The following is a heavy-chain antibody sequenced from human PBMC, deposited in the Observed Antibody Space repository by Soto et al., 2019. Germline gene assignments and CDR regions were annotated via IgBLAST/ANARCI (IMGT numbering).Heavy chain of an antibody. J-gene: IGHJ4*02. V-gene: IGHV4-59*01. Sequence: SETLSLTCAVSGGSISSYYWSWIRQPPGKGLEWIGNIYHTGSTNYNPSLKSRVTISVDTSKNQFSLKVTSVTAADTAVYYCARGPNYDFWSGYFRGWGQGTLVTV. D-gene: IGHD3-3*01. CDR2: IYHTGST. CDR1: GGSISSYY. CDR3: ARGPNYDFWSGYFRG.